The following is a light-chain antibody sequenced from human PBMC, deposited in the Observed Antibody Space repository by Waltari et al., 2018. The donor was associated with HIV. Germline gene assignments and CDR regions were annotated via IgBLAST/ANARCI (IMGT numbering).Light chain of an antibody. Sequence: QSALTQPPSTSGTPGQTVTIPCSGSSSNIGDNYVSWYQQLPGTAPKLLIYRNRHGPSGVLDQFAGAKSGTSASLAINDLRSEDEAEYHWAAWDDSLSGWVFGGGTNLTVL. V-gene: IGLV1-47*01. J-gene: IGLJ3*02. CDR1: SSNIGDNY. CDR2: RNR. CDR3: AAWDDSLSGWV.